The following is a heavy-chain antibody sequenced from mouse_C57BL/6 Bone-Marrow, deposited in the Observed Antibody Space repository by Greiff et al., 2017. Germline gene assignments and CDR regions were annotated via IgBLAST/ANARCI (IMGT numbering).Heavy chain of an antibody. V-gene: IGHV2-5*01. Sequence: VHLVESGPGLVQPSQSLSITCTVSGFSLTSYGVHWVRQSPGKGLEWLGVIWRGGSTDYNAAFMSRLSITKDNSKSQVFFKMNSLQADDTAIYYCAKNGLLLRLGVWGTGTTVTVSS. CDR3: AKNGLLLRLGV. J-gene: IGHJ1*03. CDR2: IWRGGST. CDR1: GFSLTSYG. D-gene: IGHD1-2*01.